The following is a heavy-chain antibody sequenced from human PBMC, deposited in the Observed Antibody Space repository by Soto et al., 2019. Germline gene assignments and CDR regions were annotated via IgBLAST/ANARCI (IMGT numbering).Heavy chain of an antibody. CDR1: GGSISSGDYY. V-gene: IGHV4-30-4*01. D-gene: IGHD5-12*01. Sequence: SETLSLTCTVSGGSISSGDYYWSWIRQPPGKGLEWIGYIYYSGSTYYNPSLKIRVTISVDTSKNQFSLKLSSVTAADTAVYYCARHQSSIVATISLWGQGTLVTVSS. CDR3: ARHQSSIVATISL. CDR2: IYYSGST. J-gene: IGHJ4*02.